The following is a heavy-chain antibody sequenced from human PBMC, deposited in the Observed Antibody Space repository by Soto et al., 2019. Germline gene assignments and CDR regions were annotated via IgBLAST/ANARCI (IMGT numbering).Heavy chain of an antibody. CDR2: ISGSGGST. V-gene: IGHV3-23*01. Sequence: GSLRLSCAASGFTFSSYAMSWVRQAPGKGLEWVSAISGSGGSTYYADSVKGRFTISRDNSKNTLYLQMNSLRAEDTAVYYCARLYCSASSCYSVGAFDIRGQGTMVTVSS. CDR3: ARLYCSASSCYSVGAFDI. D-gene: IGHD2-15*01. CDR1: GFTFSSYA. J-gene: IGHJ3*02.